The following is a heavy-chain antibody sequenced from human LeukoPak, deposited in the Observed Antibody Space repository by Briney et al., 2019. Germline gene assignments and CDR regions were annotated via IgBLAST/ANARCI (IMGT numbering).Heavy chain of an antibody. CDR1: GGSISSGSYY. CDR3: ARDAVYHNYYYYMDV. Sequence: SETLSLTCTVSGGSISSGSYYWSWIRQPAGKGLEWTGRIYTSGSTNYNPSLKSRVTISVDTSKNQFSLKLSSVTAADTAVYYCARDAVYHNYYYYMDVWGKGTTVTVSS. J-gene: IGHJ6*03. CDR2: IYTSGST. D-gene: IGHD2/OR15-2a*01. V-gene: IGHV4-61*02.